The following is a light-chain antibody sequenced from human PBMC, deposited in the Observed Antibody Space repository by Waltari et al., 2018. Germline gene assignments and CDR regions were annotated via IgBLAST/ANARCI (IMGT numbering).Light chain of an antibody. V-gene: IGKV3-20*01. CDR3: QHYVSLPVT. Sequence: EIVLTQSPGTLSLSSGERATLPCRTSQRISKYLDWYQQKPGQAPRLLIYHASSRATGIPDRFSGSGSGTDFSLTISRLEPEDFAVYYCQHYVSLPVTFGQGTKVEIK. CDR1: QRISKY. CDR2: HAS. J-gene: IGKJ1*01.